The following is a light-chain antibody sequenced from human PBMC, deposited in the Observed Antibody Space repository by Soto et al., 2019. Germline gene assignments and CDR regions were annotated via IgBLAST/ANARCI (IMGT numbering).Light chain of an antibody. V-gene: IGKV3-20*01. Sequence: EIVLTQSPGTLSLSPGERATLSCRASQSVSSSCLAWYQQKPGQAPRLLIYDASSRATGIPDRFSGGGSGTDFTLTISRLEPEDFAMYYCQQYGSSPRTVGQGTKVDSK. CDR3: QQYGSSPRT. CDR2: DAS. CDR1: QSVSSSC. J-gene: IGKJ1*01.